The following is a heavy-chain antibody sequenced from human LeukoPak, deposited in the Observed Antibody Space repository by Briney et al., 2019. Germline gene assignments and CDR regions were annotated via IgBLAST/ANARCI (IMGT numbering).Heavy chain of an antibody. CDR3: ARGTGYAYGRAPLDY. D-gene: IGHD5-18*01. CDR2: ISAYNGNT. CDR1: GGTFSSYA. Sequence: ASVKVSCKASGGTFSSYAISWVRQAPGQGLEWMGWISAYNGNTNYAQKLQGRVTITADKSTGTAYMELSSLRSDDTAVYYCARGTGYAYGRAPLDYWGQGTLVTVSS. V-gene: IGHV1-18*01. J-gene: IGHJ4*02.